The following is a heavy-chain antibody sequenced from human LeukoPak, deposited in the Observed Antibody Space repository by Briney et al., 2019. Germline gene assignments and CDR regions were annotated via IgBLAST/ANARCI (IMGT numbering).Heavy chain of an antibody. CDR2: ISGSGGST. CDR1: GFTFSSYA. CDR3: AKDPNYDSSGYTFDY. J-gene: IGHJ4*02. D-gene: IGHD3-22*01. Sequence: PGGSLRLSCAASGFTFSSYAMSWVRQAPGKGLEWVSAISGSGGSTYYADSVKGRFTISRDNSKNTLYPQMNSLRAEDTAVYYCAKDPNYDSSGYTFDYWGQGTLVTVSS. V-gene: IGHV3-23*01.